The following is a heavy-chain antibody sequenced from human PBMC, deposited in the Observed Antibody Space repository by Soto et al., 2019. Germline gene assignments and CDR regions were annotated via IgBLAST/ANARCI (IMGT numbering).Heavy chain of an antibody. CDR2: IWYDGSYK. CDR3: ARISGSGHLGWFDP. D-gene: IGHD3-10*01. Sequence: GGSLRLSCLSSGFTFNTYGMFWARQAPGSGLEWVAGIWYDGSYKYYLDSVKGRFTVSRDNSKNAVYLEMNNLRGEDTAVYYCARISGSGHLGWFDPWGQGTLVTVSS. CDR1: GFTFNTYG. J-gene: IGHJ5*02. V-gene: IGHV3-33*01.